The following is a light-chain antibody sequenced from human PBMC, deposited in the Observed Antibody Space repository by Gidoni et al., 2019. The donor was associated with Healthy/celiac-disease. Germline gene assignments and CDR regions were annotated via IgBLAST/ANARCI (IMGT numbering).Light chain of an antibody. CDR2: GAS. CDR3: QQYNNWPPWT. V-gene: IGKV3-15*01. Sequence: EIVMTPSPASLAVSPGERATLSCSASQSVSSNLARYQQKPGQAPRLLIYGASTKATGIQARISGSGSGTEFTITISSRQAEEYAVDYCQQYNNWPPWTFXQXTKVEIK. J-gene: IGKJ1*01. CDR1: QSVSSN.